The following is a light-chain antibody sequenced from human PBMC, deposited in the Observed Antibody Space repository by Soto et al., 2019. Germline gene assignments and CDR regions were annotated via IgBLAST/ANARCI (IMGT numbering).Light chain of an antibody. V-gene: IGKV3-15*01. CDR1: QSVSGN. Sequence: EIVMTQSPATLSVSPGERATLSCRASQSVSGNLAWYQQKPGQAPRLLIYGASTRATGIPARFSGSGSGTEFTLTICSLQSEDFAVYYCQQYNNWTPITFGQGTKLEIK. CDR3: QQYNNWTPIT. J-gene: IGKJ2*01. CDR2: GAS.